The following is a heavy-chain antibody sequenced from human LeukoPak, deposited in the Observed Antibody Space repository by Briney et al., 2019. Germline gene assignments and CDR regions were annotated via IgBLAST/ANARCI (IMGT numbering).Heavy chain of an antibody. CDR3: AGAPPRITAAADLFDP. CDR1: GYTLTELS. V-gene: IGHV1-24*01. D-gene: IGHD6-13*01. J-gene: IGHJ5*02. CDR2: FDPEDGET. Sequence: ASVKVSCKVSGYTLTELSMHWVRQAPGKGLEWMGGFDPEDGETIYAQKFQGGVTMTEDTSTDTAYMELSSLRSEDTAVYYCAGAPPRITAAADLFDPWGQGTLVTVSS.